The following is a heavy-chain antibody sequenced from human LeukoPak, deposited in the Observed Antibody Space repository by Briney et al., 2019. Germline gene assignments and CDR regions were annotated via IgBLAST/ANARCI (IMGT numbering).Heavy chain of an antibody. Sequence: PGGSLRLSCAASGFTFSSYWMHWVRQAPGKGLVWVSRINSDGSSTSYADSVKGRFTISRDNAKNTLFLQMNTLRAEDTAVYYCASAEVIQYGMDVSGQGTTVTVSS. CDR2: INSDGSST. D-gene: IGHD3-16*02. V-gene: IGHV3-74*01. CDR3: ASAEVIQYGMDV. J-gene: IGHJ6*02. CDR1: GFTFSSYW.